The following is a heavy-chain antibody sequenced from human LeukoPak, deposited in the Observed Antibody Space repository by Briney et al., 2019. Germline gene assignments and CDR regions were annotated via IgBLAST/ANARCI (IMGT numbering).Heavy chain of an antibody. CDR3: ASSGYDSSGYYYG. V-gene: IGHV3-21*01. J-gene: IGHJ4*02. Sequence: PGGSLRLSCAASGFTVSSNYMNWVRQAPGKGLEWVASISSSSSYIYYADSVKGRFTISRDNAKNSLYLQMNGLRAEDTAVYYCASSGYDSSGYYYGWGQGAQVTASS. CDR1: GFTVSSNY. CDR2: ISSSSSYI. D-gene: IGHD3-22*01.